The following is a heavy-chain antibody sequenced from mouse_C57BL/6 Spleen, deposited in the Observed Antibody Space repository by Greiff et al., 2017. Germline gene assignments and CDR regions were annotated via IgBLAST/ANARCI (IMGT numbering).Heavy chain of an antibody. CDR2: INPSNGGT. V-gene: IGHV1-53*01. J-gene: IGHJ2*01. Sequence: QVQLQQPGTELVKPGASVKLSCKASGYTFTSYWMPWVKQRPGQGLEWIGNINPSNGGTNYNEKFKSKATLTVDKSSSTAYMQLSSLTSEYSAVYYCARMIKEYYFDYWGQGTTLTVSS. CDR1: GYTFTSYW. CDR3: ARMIKEYYFDY. D-gene: IGHD2-4*01.